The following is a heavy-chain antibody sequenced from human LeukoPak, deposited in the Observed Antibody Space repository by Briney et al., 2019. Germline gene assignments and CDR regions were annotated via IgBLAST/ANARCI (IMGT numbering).Heavy chain of an antibody. Sequence: GGSLRLSCGASGFTFSSSEMNWVRQAPGKGLEWVSYISSSGSTIYYAESVKGRFTMSRDNAKNSLYLQMNSLRAEDTAVYYCAELGITMIGGVWGKGTTVTISS. D-gene: IGHD3-10*02. V-gene: IGHV3-48*03. CDR2: ISSSGSTI. CDR3: AELGITMIGGV. J-gene: IGHJ6*04. CDR1: GFTFSSSE.